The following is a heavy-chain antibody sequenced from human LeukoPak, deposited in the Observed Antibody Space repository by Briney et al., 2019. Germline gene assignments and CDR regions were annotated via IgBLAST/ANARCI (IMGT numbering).Heavy chain of an antibody. D-gene: IGHD3-22*01. CDR1: GYTFTSYA. Sequence: ASVKVSCKASGYTFTSYAMNWVRQAPGQGLEWMGWINTNTGNPTYAQGFTGRFVFSLDTSVSTAYLQISSLKAEDTAVYYCVGTPSPYYYDSSGYYGGYHFDYWGQGTLVTVSS. CDR3: VGTPSPYYYDSSGYYGGYHFDY. V-gene: IGHV7-4-1*02. J-gene: IGHJ4*02. CDR2: INTNTGNP.